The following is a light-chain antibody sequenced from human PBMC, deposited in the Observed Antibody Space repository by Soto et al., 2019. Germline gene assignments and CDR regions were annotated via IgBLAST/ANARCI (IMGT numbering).Light chain of an antibody. Sequence: QSVLTQPPSASGTPGQRVTISCSGTISNIGSYTVNWYQQLPGTAPRLLIYNNNQRPSGVPDRFSCSKSGTSASLAISVLQSDDEADYYCAAGDRSLNGAVFGGGTQLTVL. CDR1: ISNIGSYT. J-gene: IGLJ7*01. V-gene: IGLV1-44*01. CDR3: AAGDRSLNGAV. CDR2: NNN.